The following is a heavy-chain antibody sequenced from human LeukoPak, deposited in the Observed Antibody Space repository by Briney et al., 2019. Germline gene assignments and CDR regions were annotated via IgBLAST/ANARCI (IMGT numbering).Heavy chain of an antibody. D-gene: IGHD1-26*01. Sequence: GGPLRLSCAASGFTFSSYEMNWVRQAPGKGLEWVSYISSSGSTIYYADSVKGRFTISRDNAKNSLYLQMNSLRAGDTAVYYCARGGSYLSAFDIWGQGTMVTVSS. CDR2: ISSSGSTI. V-gene: IGHV3-48*03. J-gene: IGHJ3*02. CDR1: GFTFSSYE. CDR3: ARGGSYLSAFDI.